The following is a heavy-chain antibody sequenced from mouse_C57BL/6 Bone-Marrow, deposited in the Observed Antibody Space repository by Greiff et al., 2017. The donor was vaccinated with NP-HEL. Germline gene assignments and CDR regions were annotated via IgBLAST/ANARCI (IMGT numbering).Heavy chain of an antibody. V-gene: IGHV1-82*01. J-gene: IGHJ2*01. CDR2: IYPGDGDT. D-gene: IGHD1-1*01. CDR3: ARRIYYYGSSHDY. Sequence: QVQLKESGPELVKPGASVKISCKASGYAFSSSWMNWVKQRPGKGLEWIGRIYPGDGDTNYNGKFKGKATLTADKSSSTAYMQLSSLTSEDSAVYFCARRIYYYGSSHDYWGQGTTLTVSS. CDR1: GYAFSSSW.